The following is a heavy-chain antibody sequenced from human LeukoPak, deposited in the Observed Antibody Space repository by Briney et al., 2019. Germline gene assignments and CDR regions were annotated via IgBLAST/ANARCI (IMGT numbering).Heavy chain of an antibody. CDR3: ARVRKIRAAAGTGATPHFDY. D-gene: IGHD6-13*01. J-gene: IGHJ4*02. CDR1: GFTFTKYA. V-gene: IGHV3-66*01. CDR2: IYSGGST. Sequence: PGGSLRLSCAGSGFTFTKYAMSWVRQAPGKGLEWVSVIYSGGSTYYADSVKGRFTISRDNSKNTLYLQMNSLRAEDTAVYYCARVRKIRAAAGTGATPHFDYWGQGTLVTVSS.